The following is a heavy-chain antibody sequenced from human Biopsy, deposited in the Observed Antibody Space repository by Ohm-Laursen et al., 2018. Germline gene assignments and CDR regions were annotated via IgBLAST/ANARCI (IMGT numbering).Heavy chain of an antibody. D-gene: IGHD2-15*01. V-gene: IGHV1-69*04. CDR3: AREAIGYQLPCDD. CDR2: TIPILRTT. Sequence: SSVKVSCKTSTGTFDSYGVTWVRQAPGQGLEWMGRTIPILRTTTYAPKFQGRVTFTADKSSSTAYLELSSLTSEDTAMFYCAREAIGYQLPCDDWGQGTLVTVSS. CDR1: TGTFDSYG. J-gene: IGHJ4*02.